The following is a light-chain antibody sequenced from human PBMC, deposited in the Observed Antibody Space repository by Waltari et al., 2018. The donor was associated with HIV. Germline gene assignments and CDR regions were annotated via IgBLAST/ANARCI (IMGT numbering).Light chain of an antibody. CDR3: TSYTSSSTLVM. J-gene: IGLJ3*02. Sequence: QSALTQPASVSGSPGQSITISCTGISSDVGGYNSVSWYQHHPGKAPKLLISEVINRPPGVSNRFSASKSGNTASLTISGLQPEDEADYYCTSYTSSSTLVMFGGGTKLTVL. CDR2: EVI. CDR1: SSDVGGYNS. V-gene: IGLV2-14*01.